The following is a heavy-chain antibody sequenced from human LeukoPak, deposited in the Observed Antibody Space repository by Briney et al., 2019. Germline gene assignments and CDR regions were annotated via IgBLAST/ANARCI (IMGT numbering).Heavy chain of an antibody. J-gene: IGHJ6*03. CDR1: GGTFSSYA. Sequence: SVKVSCKASGGTFSSYAISWVRQAPGQGLEWMGGIIPIFGTANYAQKFQGRVTITTDESTSTAYMELSSLRSEDTAVYYCARVYQSGYYMDVWGKGTTVTVSS. D-gene: IGHD1-14*01. CDR3: ARVYQSGYYMDV. V-gene: IGHV1-69*05. CDR2: IIPIFGTA.